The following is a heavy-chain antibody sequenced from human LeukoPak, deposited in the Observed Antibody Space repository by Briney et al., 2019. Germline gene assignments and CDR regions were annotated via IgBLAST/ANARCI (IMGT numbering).Heavy chain of an antibody. CDR2: VFRNEGGA. D-gene: IGHD3-16*01. Sequence: GGSLRLSCAASGFTFSNYWMHWVRQAPGKGLVWVSRVFRNEGGAAYADSVKGRFTISRDNAENTLYLQMNSLRAEDTALYYCARKLWHRNDCWGQGTLVTVSS. CDR3: ARKLWHRNDC. V-gene: IGHV3-74*01. CDR1: GFTFSNYW. J-gene: IGHJ4*02.